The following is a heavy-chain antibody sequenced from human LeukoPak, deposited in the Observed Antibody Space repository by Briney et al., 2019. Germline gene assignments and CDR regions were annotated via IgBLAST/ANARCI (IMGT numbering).Heavy chain of an antibody. CDR2: IGGSGGST. J-gene: IGHJ4*02. V-gene: IGHV3-23*01. CDR1: GFTFSSYA. CDR3: AASMGVVVVAATSFDY. D-gene: IGHD2-15*01. Sequence: PGGSLRLSCAASGFTFSSYAMSWVRQAPGKGLEWVSAIGGSGGSTYYADSVKGRFTISRDNSKNTLYLQMNSLRAEDTAVYHCAASMGVVVVAATSFDYWGQGTLVTVSS.